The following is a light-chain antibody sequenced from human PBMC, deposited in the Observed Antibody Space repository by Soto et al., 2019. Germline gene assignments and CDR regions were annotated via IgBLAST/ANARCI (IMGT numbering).Light chain of an antibody. Sequence: ILMTQSPATLSVSPGERATLSCRASQSVSNNLAWYQQKPGQAPRLLIYDASTRATGIPARFSGRGSGTEFTITICGLQSEDFAVYYCHQYNNWPSWTLGQGTKVEI. CDR2: DAS. J-gene: IGKJ1*01. CDR1: QSVSNN. V-gene: IGKV3-15*01. CDR3: HQYNNWPSWT.